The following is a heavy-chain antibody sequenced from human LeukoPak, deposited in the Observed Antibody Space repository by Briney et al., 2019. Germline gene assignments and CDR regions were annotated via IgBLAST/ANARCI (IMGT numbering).Heavy chain of an antibody. CDR2: ISGSGGST. CDR1: GFTFSSYA. J-gene: IGHJ6*02. Sequence: PGGSLRLSCAAPGFTFSSYAMSWVRQAPGKGLEWVSAISGSGGSTYYADSVKGRFTISRDNSKNTLYLQMNSLRAEDTAVYYCAKDHFDRAAAGHYYYYGMDVWGQGTTVTVSS. CDR3: AKDHFDRAAAGHYYYYGMDV. D-gene: IGHD6-13*01. V-gene: IGHV3-23*01.